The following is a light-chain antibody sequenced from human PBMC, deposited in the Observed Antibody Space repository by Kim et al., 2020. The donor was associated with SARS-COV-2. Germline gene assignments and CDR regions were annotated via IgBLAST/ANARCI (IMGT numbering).Light chain of an antibody. Sequence: PGQSVTISCTGTSSDVGGYNYVSWYQQHPGKAPKLMIYDLSKRPSGVPDRFSGSKSGNTASLTISGLQAEDEADYYCCSYAGSSYVFGTGTKVTVL. CDR2: DLS. CDR3: CSYAGSSYV. CDR1: SSDVGGYNY. V-gene: IGLV2-11*01. J-gene: IGLJ1*01.